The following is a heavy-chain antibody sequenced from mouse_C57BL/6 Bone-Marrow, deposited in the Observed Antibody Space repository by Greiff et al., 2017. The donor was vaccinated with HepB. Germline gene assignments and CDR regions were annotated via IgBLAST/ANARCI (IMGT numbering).Heavy chain of an antibody. V-gene: IGHV1-18*01. Sequence: VQLKQSGPELVKPGASVKIPCKASGYTFTDYNMDWVKQSHGKSLEWIGDINPNNGGTIYNQKFKGKATLTVDKSSSTAYMELRSLTSEDTAVYYCASRGYGSNYAMDYWGQGTSVTVSS. D-gene: IGHD1-1*01. J-gene: IGHJ4*01. CDR2: INPNNGGT. CDR3: ASRGYGSNYAMDY. CDR1: GYTFTDYN.